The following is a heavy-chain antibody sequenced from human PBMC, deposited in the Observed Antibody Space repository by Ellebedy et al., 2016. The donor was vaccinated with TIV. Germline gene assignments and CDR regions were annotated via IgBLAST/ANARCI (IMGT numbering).Heavy chain of an antibody. CDR3: ARTTAVAGTYYYGMDV. J-gene: IGHJ6*02. D-gene: IGHD6-19*01. CDR1: GGSISSYY. CDR2: IYYSGST. V-gene: IGHV4-59*01. Sequence: SETLSLTCTVSGGSISSYYWSWIRQPPGKGLEWIGYIYYSGSTNYNPSLNSRVTMSVDTSKNQFSLKLSSVTAADTAVYYCARTTAVAGTYYYGMDVWGQGTTVTVSS.